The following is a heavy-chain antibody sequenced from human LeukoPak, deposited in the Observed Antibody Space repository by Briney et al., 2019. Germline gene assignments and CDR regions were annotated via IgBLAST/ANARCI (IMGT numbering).Heavy chain of an antibody. J-gene: IGHJ6*02. CDR1: GGSISSYY. CDR2: IYTSGST. V-gene: IGHV4-4*07. Sequence: KPSETLSLTCTVSGGSISSYYWSWIRQPAGKGLEWIGRIYTSGSTNYNPSLKSRVTMSVDTSKNQFSLKLSSVTAADTAVYYCARERVEGNGAGSYYHYGMDVWGQGTTVTVSS. CDR3: ARERVEGNGAGSYYHYGMDV. D-gene: IGHD3-10*01.